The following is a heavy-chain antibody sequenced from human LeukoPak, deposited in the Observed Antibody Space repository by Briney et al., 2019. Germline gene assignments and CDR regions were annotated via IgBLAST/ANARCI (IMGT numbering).Heavy chain of an antibody. J-gene: IGHJ6*02. CDR2: ISAYNGNT. Sequence: ASVKVSCKASGYTFTSYGISWVRQAPGQGLEWMGWISAYNGNTNYAQKLQGRVTMTTDTSTSTAYMELRSLRSDDTAVYYCAAPYCSSTSCHQGVYYHYGMDVWGQGTTVTVSS. V-gene: IGHV1-18*01. CDR1: GYTFTSYG. CDR3: AAPYCSSTSCHQGVYYHYGMDV. D-gene: IGHD2-2*01.